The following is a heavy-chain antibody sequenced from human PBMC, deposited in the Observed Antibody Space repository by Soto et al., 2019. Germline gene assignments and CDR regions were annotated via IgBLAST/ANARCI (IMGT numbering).Heavy chain of an antibody. Sequence: ASVKVSCKASGYTFIDYYLHWVRQAPGQGLEWMGWIDPNSGGTNLAQKFQGRVTVTRDTSISTVYMELSRLRSDDTAVYYCARDSTSLFVEWLFNYWGQGTLVTVSS. CDR3: ARDSTSLFVEWLFNY. D-gene: IGHD3-3*01. CDR2: IDPNSGGT. V-gene: IGHV1-2*02. J-gene: IGHJ4*02. CDR1: GYTFIDYY.